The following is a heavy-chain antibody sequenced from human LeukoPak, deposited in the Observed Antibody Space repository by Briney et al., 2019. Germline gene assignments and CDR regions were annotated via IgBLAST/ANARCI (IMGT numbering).Heavy chain of an antibody. Sequence: GGSLRLSCAASGFSFDDYAMHWVRQAPGEGLEWVSGISWDSGNIGYADSVKGRFTISRDNAKNSPNLQMNSLGAEDTALYYCAKDTRAIVGSAHNAFDIWGQGTMVTVSS. CDR1: GFSFDDYA. J-gene: IGHJ3*02. CDR3: AKDTRAIVGSAHNAFDI. V-gene: IGHV3-9*01. CDR2: ISWDSGNI. D-gene: IGHD1-26*01.